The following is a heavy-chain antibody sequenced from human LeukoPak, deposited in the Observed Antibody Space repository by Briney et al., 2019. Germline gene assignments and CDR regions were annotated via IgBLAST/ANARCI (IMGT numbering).Heavy chain of an antibody. J-gene: IGHJ4*02. Sequence: PGGSLRLSCTASGFTFGDYAMSWVRQAPGKGLEWVSSISSSSSYIYYADSVKGRFTISRDNAKNSLYLQMNSLRAEDTAVYYCARDRLPDDYWGQGTLVTVSS. CDR1: GFTFGDYA. V-gene: IGHV3-21*01. CDR2: ISSSSSYI. CDR3: ARDRLPDDY. D-gene: IGHD4-11*01.